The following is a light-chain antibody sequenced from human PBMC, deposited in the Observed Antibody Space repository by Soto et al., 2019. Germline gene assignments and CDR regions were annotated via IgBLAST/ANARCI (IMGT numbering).Light chain of an antibody. CDR3: QSYDSSLSGPV. J-gene: IGLJ1*01. V-gene: IGLV1-40*01. CDR1: SSNIGAGYD. Sequence: QSVLTQPPSVSGAPGQRVTISCTGSSSNIGAGYDVHWYQQLPGTARKLLIYGNSNRPSGVPDRFSGSKSGTSASLAITGLQAEDEADYYCQSYDSSLSGPVFGTGTKVTV. CDR2: GNS.